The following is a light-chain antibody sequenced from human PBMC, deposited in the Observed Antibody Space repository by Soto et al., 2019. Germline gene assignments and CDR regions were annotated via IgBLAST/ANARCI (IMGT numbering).Light chain of an antibody. CDR2: TSF. J-gene: IGKJ5*01. V-gene: IGKV1-39*01. Sequence: IKSTKSPSSLSTSVGDRVSITCRASQSIGTFLNWYQQKPGEAPNLLIHTSFTLYSGVPSRFSGTGSGTDFTLTISSLQPEDFATYYCQQFNNYPPITFGQGARLEI. CDR3: QQFNNYPPIT. CDR1: QSIGTF.